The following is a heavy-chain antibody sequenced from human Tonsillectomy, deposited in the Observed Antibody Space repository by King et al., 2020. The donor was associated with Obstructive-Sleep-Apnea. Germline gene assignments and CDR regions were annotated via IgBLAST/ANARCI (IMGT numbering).Heavy chain of an antibody. Sequence: TLKESGPTLVKPTQTLTLTCTFSGFSLTTSGVGVGWIRQPPGKALEWLALIYWYDDKRYSPSLKRRLTITKDTSKNQVVLTMTNMDPVDNSTYYCSHERGYNSGWYLFDYWGQGTLVTVSS. J-gene: IGHJ4*02. V-gene: IGHV2-5*01. CDR2: IYWYDDK. CDR1: GFSLTTSGVG. CDR3: SHERGYNSGWYLFDY. D-gene: IGHD6-19*01.